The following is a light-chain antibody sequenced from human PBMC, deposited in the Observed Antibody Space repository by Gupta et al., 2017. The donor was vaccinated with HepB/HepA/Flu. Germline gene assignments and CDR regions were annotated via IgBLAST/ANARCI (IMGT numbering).Light chain of an antibody. V-gene: IGKV3-11*01. CDR2: DTS. CDR1: QSVSDF. Sequence: ILFTQPPATLSLSPGERATLSCRASQSVSDFLHRYHQRTGQAPRLLIYDTSNRATGTPARFSGSGSGTAFTLTISSLEPEDFAVNYCLQRANWPPTFGPGTKVVIK. J-gene: IGKJ3*01. CDR3: LQRANWPPT.